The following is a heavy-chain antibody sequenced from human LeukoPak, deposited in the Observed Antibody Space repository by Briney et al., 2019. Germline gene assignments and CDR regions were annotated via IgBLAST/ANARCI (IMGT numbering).Heavy chain of an antibody. V-gene: IGHV3-11*01. Sequence: PGGSLRLSCAASGFTFSDYYMSWIRQAPGKGLEWVSYISSSGSTIYYADSVKGRFTISRDNAKDSLYLQMNSLRAEDTAVYYCARAQRGYSYGYAWDYWGQGTLVTVSS. CDR3: ARAQRGYSYGYAWDY. J-gene: IGHJ4*02. CDR1: GFTFSDYY. D-gene: IGHD5-18*01. CDR2: ISSSGSTI.